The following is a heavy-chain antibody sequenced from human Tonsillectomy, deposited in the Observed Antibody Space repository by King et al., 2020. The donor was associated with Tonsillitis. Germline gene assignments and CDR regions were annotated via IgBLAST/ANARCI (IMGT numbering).Heavy chain of an antibody. CDR3: AEGSYDYVWGSYPSGY. J-gene: IGHJ4*02. V-gene: IGHV3-33*05. CDR2: ISYDGSNK. Sequence: VQLVESGGGVVQPGRSLRLSCAASGFTFSSYGMHWVRQAPGKGLEWVAVISYDGSNKYYADSVKGRFTISRDNSKNTLYLQMNSLRAEDTAVYYCAEGSYDYVWGSYPSGYWAQGTLVTVSS. D-gene: IGHD3-16*02. CDR1: GFTFSSYG.